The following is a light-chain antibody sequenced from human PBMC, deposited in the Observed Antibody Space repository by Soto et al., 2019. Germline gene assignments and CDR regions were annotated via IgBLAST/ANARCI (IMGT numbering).Light chain of an antibody. CDR1: SSDVGAYDY. CDR3: SSYTSSSTRV. J-gene: IGLJ1*01. V-gene: IGLV2-14*03. Sequence: QSALTQPASVSGSPGQSNTISCPGTSSDVGAYDYVSWYQQHPDKAPKLMIYEVSNRPSGVSNRFSGSKSVNTATLTISGLQAEDEADYYCSSYTSSSTRVFGTGTKVTVL. CDR2: EVS.